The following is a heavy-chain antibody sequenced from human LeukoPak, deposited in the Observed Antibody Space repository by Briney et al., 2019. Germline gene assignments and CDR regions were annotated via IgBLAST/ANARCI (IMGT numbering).Heavy chain of an antibody. CDR1: GFTFSSYW. CDR3: GGGFGRGGGDRGGGEYFDY. V-gene: IGHV3-74*01. Sequence: GGSLRLSCAASGFTFSSYWMLWARQARGKGPVGVARTNRDGSRPAYPDTVKGRFTFTRAKSKNPLYLTMNRLRAEDTAVYYWGGGFGRGGGDRGGGEYFDYWGQGTLVTVSS. CDR2: TNRDGSRP. D-gene: IGHD3-16*01. J-gene: IGHJ4*02.